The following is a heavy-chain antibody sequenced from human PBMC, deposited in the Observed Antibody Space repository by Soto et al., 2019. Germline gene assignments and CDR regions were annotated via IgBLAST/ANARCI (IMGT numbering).Heavy chain of an antibody. V-gene: IGHV4-39*07. CDR3: AREVSAYDSSGYYSGGLDY. J-gene: IGHJ4*02. CDR1: GGSIDNSHSF. Sequence: PSETLSLTCDVSGGSIDNSHSFWGWVRQPPGRGLEFLGSVYYRGSTKYNPSLKNRVTISVDTSKNQFSLKLSSVTAADTAVYYCAREVSAYDSSGYYSGGLDYWGQGTPVTVSS. CDR2: VYYRGST. D-gene: IGHD3-22*01.